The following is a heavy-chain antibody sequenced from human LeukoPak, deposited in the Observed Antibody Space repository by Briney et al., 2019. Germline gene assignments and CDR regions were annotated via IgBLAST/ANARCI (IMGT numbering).Heavy chain of an antibody. Sequence: SETLSLTCAVSGYSISSGYHWGWIRQAPGKGLEWIGNMYHSGTTYYNPSLKSRFTISVDRSKNQFSLKVTSVTAADTAVYYCARHAFPSDSSGYYPDYWGQGTLVTVSS. J-gene: IGHJ4*02. V-gene: IGHV4-38-2*01. CDR2: MYHSGTT. CDR3: ARHAFPSDSSGYYPDY. CDR1: GYSISSGYH. D-gene: IGHD3-22*01.